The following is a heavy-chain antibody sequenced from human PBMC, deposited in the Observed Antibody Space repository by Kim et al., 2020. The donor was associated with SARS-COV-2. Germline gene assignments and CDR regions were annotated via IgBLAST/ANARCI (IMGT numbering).Heavy chain of an antibody. J-gene: IGHJ4*02. V-gene: IGHV1-24*01. CDR2: FDPEDGET. CDR3: ATTPAIVGATFFYY. Sequence: ASVKVSCKVSGYTLTELSMHWVRQAPGKGLEWMGGFDPEDGETIYAQKFQGRVTMTEDTSTDTAYMELSSLRSEDTAVYYCATTPAIVGATFFYYWGQGTLVTVS. CDR1: GYTLTELS. D-gene: IGHD1-26*01.